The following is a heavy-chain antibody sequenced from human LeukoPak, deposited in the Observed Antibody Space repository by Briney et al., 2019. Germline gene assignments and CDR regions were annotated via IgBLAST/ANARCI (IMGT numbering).Heavy chain of an antibody. Sequence: ASMKVSCGASGYSFTSYDINWVRQAPGQGPEWMGWMSPRSGSTGYAQKFQGRVAMTSDTSISTAYMELSRLTSDDTAVYYCARTPPNWGADYWGQGTLVTVSS. CDR2: MSPRSGST. D-gene: IGHD7-27*01. CDR3: ARTPPNWGADY. J-gene: IGHJ4*02. CDR1: GYSFTSYD. V-gene: IGHV1-8*01.